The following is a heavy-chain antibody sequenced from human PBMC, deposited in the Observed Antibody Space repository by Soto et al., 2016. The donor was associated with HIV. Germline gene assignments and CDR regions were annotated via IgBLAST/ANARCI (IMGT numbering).Heavy chain of an antibody. D-gene: IGHD3-10*01. V-gene: IGHV3-48*02. J-gene: IGHJ4*02. CDR3: SRDRRDGYGLWFGILLTS. CDR1: GYTFSDYS. Sequence: EVQLVESGGGSVQPGGSLRLSCAASGYTFSDYSLNWVRQAPGKGLEWISYISSGGDTIYYADSVKGRFTISRDNAEDSLYLQMNGLRDEDTAVYYCSRDRRDGYGLWFGILLTSWGQGTRVTVSS. CDR2: ISSGGDTI.